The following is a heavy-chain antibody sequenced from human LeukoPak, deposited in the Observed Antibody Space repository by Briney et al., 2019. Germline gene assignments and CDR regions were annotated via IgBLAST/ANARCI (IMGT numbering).Heavy chain of an antibody. J-gene: IGHJ4*02. Sequence: GGSLRLSCAASGFIFSSYGMHWVRQAPGKGLEWVAVISYDGRNKYYADSVKGRFTISRDNSKNTLYLQMNSLRAEDTAVYYCASHWAQQLVSDYWGQGTLVTVSS. D-gene: IGHD6-13*01. V-gene: IGHV3-30*03. CDR2: ISYDGRNK. CDR3: ASHWAQQLVSDY. CDR1: GFIFSSYG.